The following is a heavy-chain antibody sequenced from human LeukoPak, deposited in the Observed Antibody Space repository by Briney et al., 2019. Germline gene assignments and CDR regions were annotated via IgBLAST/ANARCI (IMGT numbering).Heavy chain of an antibody. CDR3: AREEYQLLNYGMDV. CDR2: IRYDGSNK. D-gene: IGHD2-2*01. V-gene: IGHV3-33*01. Sequence: PGRSLRLSCAASGFTFSSYGMHWVRQAPGKGLEWVAVIRYDGSNKYYADSVKGRFTISRDNSKNTLYLQMNSLRAEDTAVYYCAREEYQLLNYGMDVWGQGTTVTVSS. CDR1: GFTFSSYG. J-gene: IGHJ6*02.